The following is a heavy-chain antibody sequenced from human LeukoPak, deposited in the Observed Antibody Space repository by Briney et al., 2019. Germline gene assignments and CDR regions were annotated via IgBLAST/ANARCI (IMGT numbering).Heavy chain of an antibody. CDR1: GLSFSNYW. CDR3: ASAYTYVRLGDH. CDR2: TNLHGTTV. V-gene: IGHV3-74*01. D-gene: IGHD3-16*01. J-gene: IGHJ4*02. Sequence: GGSLRPSCAVSGLSFSNYWMHWVRQAPGKGLVWVARTNLHGTTVDYADSVRGRFTISRDNAKNTLFLQMNSLRVEDTAVYYCASAYTYVRLGDHWGQGTLVTVSS.